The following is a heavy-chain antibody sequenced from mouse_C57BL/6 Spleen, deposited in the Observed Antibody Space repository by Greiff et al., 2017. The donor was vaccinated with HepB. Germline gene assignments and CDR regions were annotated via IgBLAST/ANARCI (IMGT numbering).Heavy chain of an antibody. Sequence: VQLQQPGAELVMPGASVKLSCKASGYTFTSYWMHWVKQRPGLGLEWIGEIDPSDSYTNYNQKFKGKSTLTVDKSSSTAYMQLSSLTSEDSAVYYCARRGLGPAWFAYWGQGTLVTVSA. CDR2: IDPSDSYT. CDR1: GYTFTSYW. CDR3: ARRGLGPAWFAY. V-gene: IGHV1-69*01. J-gene: IGHJ3*01. D-gene: IGHD4-1*01.